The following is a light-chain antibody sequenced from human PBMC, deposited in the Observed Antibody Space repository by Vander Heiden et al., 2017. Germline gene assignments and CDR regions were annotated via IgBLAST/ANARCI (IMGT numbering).Light chain of an antibody. Sequence: QSVLTQPPPVSGAPGQRVTISCNGSSSNIGAGYDVHWYQQLPGTAPKLLIYGNSNRPSGVPDRFSDSKSGTSASLAITGLQAEDEADYYCQSYDSSLSGSVFGGGTKLTVL. CDR3: QSYDSSLSGSV. CDR2: GNS. J-gene: IGLJ3*02. CDR1: SSNIGAGYD. V-gene: IGLV1-40*01.